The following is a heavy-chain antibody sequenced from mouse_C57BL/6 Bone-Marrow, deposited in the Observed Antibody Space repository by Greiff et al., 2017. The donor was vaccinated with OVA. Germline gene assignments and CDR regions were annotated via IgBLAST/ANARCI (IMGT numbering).Heavy chain of an antibody. D-gene: IGHD2-3*01. CDR3: AKKLDGHYAMDY. CDR2: IWRGGST. V-gene: IGHV2-5*01. Sequence: VKLMESGPGLVQPSQSLSITCTVSGFSLTSYGVHWVRQSPGKGLEWLGVIWRGGSTDYNAAFMSRLSITKDNSKSQVFFKMNSLQADDTAIYYCAKKLDGHYAMDYWGQGTSVTVSS. CDR1: GFSLTSYG. J-gene: IGHJ4*01.